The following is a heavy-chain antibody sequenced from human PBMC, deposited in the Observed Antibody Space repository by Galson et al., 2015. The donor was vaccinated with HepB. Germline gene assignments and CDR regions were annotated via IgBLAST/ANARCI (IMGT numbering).Heavy chain of an antibody. Sequence: SLRLSCAASGFTFSSYAMHWVRQAPGKGLEWVAVISYDGSNKYYADSVKGRFTISRDNSKNTLYLQMNSLRAEDTAVYYCARNPVENFHGVWYPFFDYWGQGTLVTVSS. V-gene: IGHV3-30-3*01. D-gene: IGHD2-8*01. CDR3: ARNPVENFHGVWYPFFDY. CDR1: GFTFSSYA. J-gene: IGHJ4*02. CDR2: ISYDGSNK.